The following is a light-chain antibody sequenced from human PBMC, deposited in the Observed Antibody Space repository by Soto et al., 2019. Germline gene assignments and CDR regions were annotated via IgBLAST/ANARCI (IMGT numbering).Light chain of an antibody. V-gene: IGKV3-11*01. J-gene: IGKJ1*01. CDR3: HQRSNLWT. CDR1: QSVGSF. Sequence: EIVLTQSPATLSLSPGERATLSCRASQSVGSFLAWYQHKPGQAPRLLIYDPSTRAPGIPARFSGSRSATDFTLTISSLEPEDFAVYYCHQRSNLWTFGQGTKVEIK. CDR2: DPS.